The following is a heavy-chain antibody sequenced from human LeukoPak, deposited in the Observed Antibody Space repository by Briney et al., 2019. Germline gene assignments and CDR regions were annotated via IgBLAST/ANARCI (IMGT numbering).Heavy chain of an antibody. CDR2: ISYDGSNK. Sequence: PGRSLRLSCAASGFTFSSYAMHWVRQAPGKGLEWVAVISYDGSNKYYADSVKGRFTISRGNSKSTLYLQMNSLRAEDTAVYYCARSPGKQQLVRPFDYRGQGTLVTVSS. CDR3: ARSPGKQQLVRPFDY. J-gene: IGHJ4*02. V-gene: IGHV3-30*04. D-gene: IGHD6-13*01. CDR1: GFTFSSYA.